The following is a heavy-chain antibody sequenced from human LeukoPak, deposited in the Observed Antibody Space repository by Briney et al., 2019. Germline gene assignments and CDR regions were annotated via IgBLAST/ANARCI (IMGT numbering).Heavy chain of an antibody. CDR1: GFTFSSHW. D-gene: IGHD3-9*01. J-gene: IGHJ3*01. CDR2: INRDGSTT. V-gene: IGHV3-74*01. Sequence: GGSLRLSCAASGFTFSSHWMHWGRQAPGKGLVWVSRINRDGSTTAYAESVKGRFTISRDDAKNTLYLQMDSLRVEDTAVYYCARDWLILTGHPLDTFDVWGQGTMVTVSS. CDR3: ARDWLILTGHPLDTFDV.